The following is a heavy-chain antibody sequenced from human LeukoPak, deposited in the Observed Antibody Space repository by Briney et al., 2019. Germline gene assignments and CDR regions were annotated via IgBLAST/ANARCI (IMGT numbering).Heavy chain of an antibody. CDR3: ARGRSGSYQYYYGLDV. J-gene: IGHJ6*02. CDR1: GVSLSRGSYY. CDR2: IYTSGST. V-gene: IGHV4-61*02. D-gene: IGHD1-26*01. Sequence: SQTLSLTCPVSGVSLSRGSYYWSWIRQPAGRGLEWRGRIYTSGSTNYNPSLKSRVTISVHTSKNQFALKLSAVTAADTSVYYCARGRSGSYQYYYGLDVWGQGTTVTVSS.